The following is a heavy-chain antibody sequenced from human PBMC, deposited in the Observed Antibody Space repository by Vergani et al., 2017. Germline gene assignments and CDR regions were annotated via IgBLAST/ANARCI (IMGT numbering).Heavy chain of an antibody. Sequence: QVQLQQWGAGLLKPSETLSLTCAVYGGSFSGYYWSWIRQPPGKGLEWIGEINHSGSTNYNPSLKSRVTISVDTSKNPFSLKLSSVTAADTAVYYCARARVVRYWGQGTLVTVSS. V-gene: IGHV4-34*01. CDR3: ARARVVRY. J-gene: IGHJ4*02. CDR1: GGSFSGYY. CDR2: INHSGST.